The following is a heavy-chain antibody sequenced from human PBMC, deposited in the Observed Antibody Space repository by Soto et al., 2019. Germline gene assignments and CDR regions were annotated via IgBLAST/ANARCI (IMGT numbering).Heavy chain of an antibody. CDR1: GGSISSGGYS. Sequence: LSLTCAVSGGSISSGGYSWSWIRQPPGKGLEWIGEINHSGSTNYNPSLKSRVTISVDTSKNQFSLKLSSVTAADTAVYYCARDRRLITMVRGVSLWFDPWGQGTLVTVSS. D-gene: IGHD3-10*01. V-gene: IGHV4-30-2*01. CDR3: ARDRRLITMVRGVSLWFDP. CDR2: INHSGST. J-gene: IGHJ5*02.